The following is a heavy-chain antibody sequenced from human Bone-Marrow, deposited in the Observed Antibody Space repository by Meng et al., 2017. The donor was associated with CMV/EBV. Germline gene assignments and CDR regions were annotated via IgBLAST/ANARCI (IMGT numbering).Heavy chain of an antibody. CDR1: GDSVSSNSVT. V-gene: IGHV6-1*01. Sequence: QTLSLTCAIFGDSVSSNSVTWNWIRQSPSRGLEWLGRTYYRSKWYNDYAVSVKSRITINSDTSKNQFSLQLNSVTPEDTAMYYCTRDNRGDYYAMDVWGQGTTVTVSS. J-gene: IGHJ6*02. D-gene: IGHD3-10*01. CDR2: TYYRSKWYN. CDR3: TRDNRGDYYAMDV.